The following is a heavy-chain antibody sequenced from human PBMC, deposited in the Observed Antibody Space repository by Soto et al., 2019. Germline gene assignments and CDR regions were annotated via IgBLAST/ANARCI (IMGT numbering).Heavy chain of an antibody. CDR3: ARDFNYYDSSGYYSQAYDAFDI. D-gene: IGHD3-22*01. V-gene: IGHV1-69*13. CDR2: IIPIFGTA. Sequence: SVKVSCKASGGTFSSYAISWVRQAPGQGLEWMGGIIPIFGTANYAQKFQGRVTITADESTSTAYMELSSLRSEDTAEYYCARDFNYYDSSGYYSQAYDAFDIWGQGTMVTVSS. J-gene: IGHJ3*02. CDR1: GGTFSSYA.